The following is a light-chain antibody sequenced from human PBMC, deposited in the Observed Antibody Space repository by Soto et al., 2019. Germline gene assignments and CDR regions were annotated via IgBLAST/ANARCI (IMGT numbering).Light chain of an antibody. CDR1: QSVSSN. V-gene: IGKV3-15*01. J-gene: IGKJ5*01. CDR3: QQRSNWPPIT. Sequence: IVLTQPPATLSVSPGERATLSCRASQSVSSNLAWYQQKPGQAPRLLIYGASTRATGIPARFSGSGSGTEFTLTISSLQSEDFAVYYCQQRSNWPPITFGQGTRLEIK. CDR2: GAS.